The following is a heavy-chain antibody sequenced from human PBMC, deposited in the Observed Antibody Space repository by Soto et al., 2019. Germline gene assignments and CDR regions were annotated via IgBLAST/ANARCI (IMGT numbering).Heavy chain of an antibody. CDR1: GFTFSDYY. Sequence: PGGSLRLSCTASGFTFSDYYMSWIRQVPGKGLEWLSYISGVGSYSNYADSLKGRFTISRDHAKNSLFLQMNSLRAEDTAVYYCAIVSDGYFDYWGQGTLVTVSS. CDR3: AIVSDGYFDY. CDR2: ISGVGSYS. J-gene: IGHJ4*02. V-gene: IGHV3-11*05.